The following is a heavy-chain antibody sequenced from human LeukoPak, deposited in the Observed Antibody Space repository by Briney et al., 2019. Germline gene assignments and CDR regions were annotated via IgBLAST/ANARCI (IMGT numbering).Heavy chain of an antibody. D-gene: IGHD3-10*01. CDR2: INAGNGNT. CDR3: ARMAPNYGSGSPVGIMYY. CDR1: GYTFTSYG. Sequence: AASVKVSCKASGYTFTSYGISWVRQAPGQRLEWMGWINAGNGNTKYSQKFQGRVTITRDTSASTAYMELSSLRPEDTAVYYCARMAPNYGSGSPVGIMYYWGQGTLVTVSS. J-gene: IGHJ4*02. V-gene: IGHV1-3*01.